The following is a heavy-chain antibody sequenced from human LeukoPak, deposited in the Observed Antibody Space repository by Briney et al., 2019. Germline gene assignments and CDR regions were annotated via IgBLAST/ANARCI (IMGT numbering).Heavy chain of an antibody. CDR1: GYSISSGYY. Sequence: SETLSLTCTVSGYSISSGYYWGWIRQPPGKGLEWIGSIYHSGSTYYNPSLKSRVTISVDTSKNQFSLKLSSVTAADTAVYYCARGPEMATILGWGQGTLVTVSS. J-gene: IGHJ4*02. CDR3: ARGPEMATILG. CDR2: IYHSGST. D-gene: IGHD5-24*01. V-gene: IGHV4-38-2*02.